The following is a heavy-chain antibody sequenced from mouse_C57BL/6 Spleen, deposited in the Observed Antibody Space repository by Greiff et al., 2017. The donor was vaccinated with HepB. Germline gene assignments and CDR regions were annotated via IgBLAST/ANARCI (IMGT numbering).Heavy chain of an antibody. CDR1: GYTFPSYW. Sequence: VKQSCKASGYTFPSYWMHWVKQRPGRGLEWIGRIDPNSGGTKYNEKFKSKATLTVDKPSSTAYMQLSSLTSEDSAVYYCAREVYYGNYVDYWGQGTTLTVSS. D-gene: IGHD2-1*01. J-gene: IGHJ2*01. CDR3: AREVYYGNYVDY. V-gene: IGHV1-72*01. CDR2: IDPNSGGT.